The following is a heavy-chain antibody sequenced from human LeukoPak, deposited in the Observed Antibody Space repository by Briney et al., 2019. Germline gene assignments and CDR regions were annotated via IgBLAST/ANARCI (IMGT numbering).Heavy chain of an antibody. Sequence: GGSLRLSCAASGFTFSSYSMNWVRQAPGKGLEWVSSISSSSSYIYYADSVKGRLTISRDNAKNSLYLQMNSLRAEDTAVYYRARVSGWYAGFLGAFDIWGQGTMVTVSS. CDR1: GFTFSSYS. J-gene: IGHJ3*02. D-gene: IGHD6-19*01. CDR2: ISSSSSYI. CDR3: ARVSGWYAGFLGAFDI. V-gene: IGHV3-21*01.